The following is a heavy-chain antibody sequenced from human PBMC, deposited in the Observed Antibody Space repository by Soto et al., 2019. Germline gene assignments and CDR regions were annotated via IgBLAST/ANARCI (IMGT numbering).Heavy chain of an antibody. CDR2: ISGDGTTQ. Sequence: FLRLSCPASGFKFGCHYMTWIRQAPGKGLEWVSKISGDGTTQYYADSVKGRFTVSRDNSKNSMNLKTNRLRAEETATYSCEGDQFHYAYGPWGQAT. CDR1: GFKFGCHY. CDR3: EGDQFHYAYGP. J-gene: IGHJ5*02. D-gene: IGHD2-2*01. V-gene: IGHV3-11*01.